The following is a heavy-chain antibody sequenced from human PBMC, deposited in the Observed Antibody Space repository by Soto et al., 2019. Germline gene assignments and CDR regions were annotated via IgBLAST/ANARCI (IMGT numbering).Heavy chain of an antibody. J-gene: IGHJ4*02. CDR1: GGSISSYY. CDR3: ARAVLPATAPFDD. V-gene: IGHV4-59*01. CDR2: IYYSGIT. D-gene: IGHD2-2*01. Sequence: QVQLQESGPRLVKPSETLSLTCIVSGGSISSYYWSWIRQPPGKGLEWIGYIYYSGITNYNPSLKSRVTISVDTSKNQFSLKLSSVTAADTAVYYCARAVLPATAPFDDWGQGTMVTVSS.